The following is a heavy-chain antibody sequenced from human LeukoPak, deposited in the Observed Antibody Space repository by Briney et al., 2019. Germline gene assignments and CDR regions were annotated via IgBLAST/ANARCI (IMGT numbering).Heavy chain of an antibody. D-gene: IGHD1-26*01. J-gene: IGHJ4*02. V-gene: IGHV3-23*01. CDR2: ISGSGGST. CDR3: ANLMVGAYYFDY. Sequence: GSLRLSCAASGFTFTNYGMTWVRQAPGKGLEWVSAISGSGGSTYYADSVKGRFTISRDNSKNTLYLQMNSLRAEDTAVYYCANLMVGAYYFDYWGQGTLVTVSS. CDR1: GFTFTNYG.